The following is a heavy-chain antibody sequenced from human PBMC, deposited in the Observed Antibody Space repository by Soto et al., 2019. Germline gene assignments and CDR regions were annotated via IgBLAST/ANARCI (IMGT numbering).Heavy chain of an antibody. Sequence: GESLKISCKGSGYSFTSYWIAWVRQMPGKGLEWMGIIFPSDSDTRYSPSFQGQVTISADKSISTAYLQWSSLKASDTAMYYCARPQGYCSGDTCYHWFDPWGQGTLVTVSS. J-gene: IGHJ5*02. V-gene: IGHV5-51*01. CDR3: ARPQGYCSGDTCYHWFDP. D-gene: IGHD2-15*01. CDR1: GYSFTSYW. CDR2: IFPSDSDT.